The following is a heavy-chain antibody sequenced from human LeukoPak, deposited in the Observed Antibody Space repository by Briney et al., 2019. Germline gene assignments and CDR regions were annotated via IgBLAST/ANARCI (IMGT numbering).Heavy chain of an antibody. CDR3: ATTLGSGWKFDY. V-gene: IGHV3-30*03. J-gene: IGHJ4*02. CDR1: GFTFSNYG. D-gene: IGHD6-19*01. CDR2: ISYDGSDK. Sequence: GGSLRLSCAASGFTFSNYGMHWVRQAPGKGLEWVAVISYDGSDKYNADFVKGRFTISRDNSKNTLYLQMSSLRTEDAAVYYCATTLGSGWKFDYWGQGTLVTVSS.